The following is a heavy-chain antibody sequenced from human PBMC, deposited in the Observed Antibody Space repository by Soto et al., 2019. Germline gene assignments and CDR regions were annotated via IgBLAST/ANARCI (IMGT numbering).Heavy chain of an antibody. CDR2: IWYDGSNK. CDR1: GFTFSSYG. Sequence: QVQLVESGGGVVQPGRSLRLSCAASGFTFSSYGMHWVRQAPGKGLEWVAVIWYDGSNKYYADSVKGRFTISRDNSKNTLYLQMNSLRVEDTAVYYCARDYSGGSSAPDYWGQGTLVTVSS. J-gene: IGHJ4*02. V-gene: IGHV3-33*01. CDR3: ARDYSGGSSAPDY. D-gene: IGHD2-15*01.